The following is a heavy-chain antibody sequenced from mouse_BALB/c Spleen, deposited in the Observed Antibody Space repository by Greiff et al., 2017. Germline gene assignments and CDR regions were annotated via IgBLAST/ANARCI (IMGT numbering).Heavy chain of an antibody. V-gene: IGHV1-14*01. CDR1: GYTFTSYV. CDR2: INPYNDGT. D-gene: IGHD1-1*01. J-gene: IGHJ3*01. CDR3: ARDHYGSSSWFAY. Sequence: EVQLVESGPELVKPGASVKMSCKASGYTFTSYVMHWVKQKPGQGLEWIGYINPYNDGTKYNEKFKGKATLTSDKSSSTAYMELSSLTSEDSAVYYCARDHYGSSSWFAYWGQGTLVTVSA.